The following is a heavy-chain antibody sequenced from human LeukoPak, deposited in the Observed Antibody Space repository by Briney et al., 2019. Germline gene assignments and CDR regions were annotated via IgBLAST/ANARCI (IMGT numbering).Heavy chain of an antibody. CDR2: IYYSGST. V-gene: IGHV4-39*07. CDR3: ARDRSVAFDL. D-gene: IGHD2-15*01. CDR1: GGSISSSSYY. J-gene: IGHJ2*01. Sequence: PSETLSLTCTVSGGSISSSSYYWGWIRQPPGKGLEWIGSIYYSGSTYYNPSLKSRVTISVDTSKNQFSLKLSSVTAADTAVYYCARDRSVAFDLWGRGTLVTVSS.